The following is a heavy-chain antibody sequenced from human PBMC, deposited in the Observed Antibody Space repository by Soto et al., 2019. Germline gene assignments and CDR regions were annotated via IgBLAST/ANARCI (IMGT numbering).Heavy chain of an antibody. J-gene: IGHJ5*02. CDR3: ARRYCSGGSCYPTGWFDP. D-gene: IGHD2-15*01. CDR1: GGSFNSDGYY. Sequence: SETLSLTCTVSGGSFNSDGYYWSWIRQHPEKGLEWIGYIYYSGSTNYNPSLRSRVTISMDTSKNQFSLKLSSVTAADTAVYYCARRYCSGGSCYPTGWFDPWGQGTLVTVSS. CDR2: IYYSGST. V-gene: IGHV4-31*03.